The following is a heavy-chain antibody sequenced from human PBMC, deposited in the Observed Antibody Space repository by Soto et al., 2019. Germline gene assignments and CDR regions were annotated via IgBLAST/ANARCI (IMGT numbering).Heavy chain of an antibody. D-gene: IGHD6-13*01. CDR2: LDTRGNT. CDR3: ARYSNNWFQTEGMDV. J-gene: IGHJ6*02. CDR1: GGSISTYY. V-gene: IGHV4-4*07. Sequence: QVQLQESGPGLVKASETLSLTCTVSGGSISTYYWTWIRQPAGKGLEWIGLLDTRGNTNYNPSLKSRFTMSVNTSKKRFPLKLTSLTAADTAVYSCARYSNNWFQTEGMDVWGLGTTVTVSS.